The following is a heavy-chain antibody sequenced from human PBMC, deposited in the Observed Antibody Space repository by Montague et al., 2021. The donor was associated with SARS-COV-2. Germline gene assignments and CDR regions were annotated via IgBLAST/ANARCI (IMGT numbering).Heavy chain of an antibody. Sequence: SETLSLTCTVSGGSIISTTSSWGWIPQPPGKGLEWIGSIYYTANTYYTPSLKTPVTISVDTSKNQFSLRLGSVTDADTAVYYCARDRLRYGWSGPWGQGTLV. CDR2: IYYTANT. J-gene: IGHJ5*02. CDR3: ARDRLRYGWSGP. D-gene: IGHD2-2*02. V-gene: IGHV4-39*01. CDR1: GGSIISTTSS.